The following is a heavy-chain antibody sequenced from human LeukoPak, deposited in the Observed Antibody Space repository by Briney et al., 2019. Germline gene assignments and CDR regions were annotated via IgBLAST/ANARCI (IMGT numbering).Heavy chain of an antibody. V-gene: IGHV3-23*01. J-gene: IGHJ6*02. D-gene: IGHD3-10*01. CDR1: RFTFSSYV. CDR2: ISGSGRST. CDR3: ARVSGNIQIWPQPFGDGMDV. Sequence: GGSLRLSCAASRFTFSSYVMGWVRQAPGKGLECVSAISGSGRSTYYADSVKGRFTISREDSKNTLYLQMDILRAEDTAIYYCARVSGNIQIWPQPFGDGMDVWGQGTTVTVSS.